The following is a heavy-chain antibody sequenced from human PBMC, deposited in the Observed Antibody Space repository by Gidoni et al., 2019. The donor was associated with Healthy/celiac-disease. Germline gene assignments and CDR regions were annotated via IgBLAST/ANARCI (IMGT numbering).Heavy chain of an antibody. Sequence: EVQRLESGGGLVQPGGSLRLSCAASGFTFSSYAMSWVRQAPGKGLGWVSAISGSGGSTYYADSVKGRFTISRDNSKNTLYLQMNSLRAEDTAVYYCAKDALMTTVTNWFDPWGQGTLVTVSS. CDR2: ISGSGGST. J-gene: IGHJ5*02. V-gene: IGHV3-23*01. CDR1: GFTFSSYA. D-gene: IGHD4-17*01. CDR3: AKDALMTTVTNWFDP.